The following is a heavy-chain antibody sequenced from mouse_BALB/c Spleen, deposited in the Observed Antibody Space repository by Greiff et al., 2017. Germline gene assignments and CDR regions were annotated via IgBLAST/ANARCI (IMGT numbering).Heavy chain of an antibody. Sequence: EVKVVESGGGLVQPGGSRKLSCAASGFTFSSFGMHWVRQAPEKGLEWVAYISSGSSTIYYADTVKGRFTISRDNPKNTLFLQMTSLRSEDTAMYYCARVGGNYVYAMDYWGQGTSVTVSS. D-gene: IGHD2-1*01. V-gene: IGHV5-17*02. CDR1: GFTFSSFG. CDR3: ARVGGNYVYAMDY. CDR2: ISSGSSTI. J-gene: IGHJ4*01.